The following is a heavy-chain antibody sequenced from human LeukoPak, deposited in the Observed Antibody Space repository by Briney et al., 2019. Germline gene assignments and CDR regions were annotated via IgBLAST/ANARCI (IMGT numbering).Heavy chain of an antibody. CDR2: IYHSGST. Sequence: PSETLSLTCTVSGHSISSGYYWGWIRQPPGKGLEWIGSIYHSGSTYYNPSLKSRVTISVDTSKNQFSLKLTSVTAADTAVYYCARGTRSSSSGAVDYWGQGTLVTVSS. J-gene: IGHJ4*02. D-gene: IGHD6-6*01. CDR1: GHSISSGYY. V-gene: IGHV4-38-2*02. CDR3: ARGTRSSSSGAVDY.